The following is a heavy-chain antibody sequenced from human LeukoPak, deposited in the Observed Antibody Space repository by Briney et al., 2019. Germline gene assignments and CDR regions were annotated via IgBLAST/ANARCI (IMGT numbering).Heavy chain of an antibody. Sequence: ASVKVSCKASGGTFSSYAISWVRQAPGQGLEWMGGIIPIFGTANYAQKFQGRVTITADRSTSTAYMELSSLRSEDTAVYYCARVPLISSTSFEEWFPGVYYYYYMDVWGKGTTVTVSS. CDR2: IIPIFGTA. D-gene: IGHD2-2*01. CDR3: ARVPLISSTSFEEWFPGVYYYYYMDV. CDR1: GGTFSSYA. V-gene: IGHV1-69*06. J-gene: IGHJ6*03.